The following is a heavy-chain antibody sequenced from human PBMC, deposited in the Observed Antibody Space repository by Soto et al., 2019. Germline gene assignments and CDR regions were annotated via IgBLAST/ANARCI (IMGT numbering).Heavy chain of an antibody. J-gene: IGHJ6*02. CDR3: AKDPLRSGRYGMDV. CDR2: ISYDGSNK. V-gene: IGHV3-30*18. D-gene: IGHD3-10*01. Sequence: PGGSLRLSCAASGFTFSSYGMHWVRQAPGKGLEWVAVISYDGSNKYYADSVKGRFTISRDNSKNTLYLQMNSLRAEDTAVYYCAKDPLRSGRYGMDVWGQGTTVTVSS. CDR1: GFTFSSYG.